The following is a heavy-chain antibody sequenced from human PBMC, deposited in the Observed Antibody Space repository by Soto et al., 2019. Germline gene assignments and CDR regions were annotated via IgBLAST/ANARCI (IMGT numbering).Heavy chain of an antibody. V-gene: IGHV3-73*02. Sequence: EVQLVESGGGLVQPGGSLKLSCAASGFTFSGSAMHWVRQASGKGLEWVGRIRSKANSYATAYAASVKGRFTISRDDSKNTAYLQMNSLKHEDTAVYYCTRLPDYYGSGSYTDYWGQGTLVTVSS. CDR1: GFTFSGSA. CDR2: IRSKANSYAT. D-gene: IGHD3-10*01. CDR3: TRLPDYYGSGSYTDY. J-gene: IGHJ4*02.